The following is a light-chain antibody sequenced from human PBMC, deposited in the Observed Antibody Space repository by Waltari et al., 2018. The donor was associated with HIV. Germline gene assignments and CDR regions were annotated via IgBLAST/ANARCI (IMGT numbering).Light chain of an antibody. J-gene: IGKJ4*01. Sequence: ETVLTQSPGTLSLSPGERATLYCRASQSVNSNYLAWYQQKPGQAPRLLIHGASSRATGIPDRFTGSGSGTDFTLTISRLEPEDFAVYYCQQYGSSQTFGGGTKVEVK. CDR2: GAS. V-gene: IGKV3-20*01. CDR3: QQYGSSQT. CDR1: QSVNSNY.